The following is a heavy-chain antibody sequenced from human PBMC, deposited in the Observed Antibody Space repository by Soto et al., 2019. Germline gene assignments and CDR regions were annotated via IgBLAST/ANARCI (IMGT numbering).Heavy chain of an antibody. D-gene: IGHD4-17*01. CDR3: ARHSRYDYGDYVQLDWFDP. J-gene: IGHJ5*02. CDR1: GGSINSYY. CDR2: IHYSGST. Sequence: SETLSLTCTVCGGSINSYYWSWIRQPPGRGLEWIGNIHYSGSTYYNPPLKSRVTISVDTSKNQFSLKLGSVTAADTAVYYCARHSRYDYGDYVQLDWFDPWGQGTLVTVSS. V-gene: IGHV4-59*08.